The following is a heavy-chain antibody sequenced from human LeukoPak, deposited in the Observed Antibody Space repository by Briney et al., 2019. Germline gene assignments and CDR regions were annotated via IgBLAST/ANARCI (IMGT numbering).Heavy chain of an antibody. J-gene: IGHJ5*02. CDR3: ARVGDIVVVPAAIPFDP. Sequence: SETVSLTCTVSGGSISSGDYYWSWIRQPPGKGLEWIGYIYYSGSTYYNPSLKSRVTISVDTSKNQFSLKLSSVTAADTAVYYCARVGDIVVVPAAIPFDPWGQGTLVTVSS. CDR2: IYYSGST. CDR1: GGSISSGDYY. V-gene: IGHV4-30-4*08. D-gene: IGHD2-2*01.